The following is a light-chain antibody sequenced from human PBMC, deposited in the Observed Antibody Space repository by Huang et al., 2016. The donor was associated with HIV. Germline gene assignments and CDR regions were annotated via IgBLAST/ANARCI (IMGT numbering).Light chain of an antibody. CDR2: GAS. CDR1: QGIGNN. V-gene: IGKV3-15*01. Sequence: EMVLTQSPDTLSVSPGGGATLSCRASQGIGNNLAWYQQKPGPAPRLLIYGASTRVAGIPVRFSGSGSETDFTLTIRSLQSEDSAVYYCQQYNNWPRTFGQGTKLQIK. J-gene: IGKJ2*01. CDR3: QQYNNWPRT.